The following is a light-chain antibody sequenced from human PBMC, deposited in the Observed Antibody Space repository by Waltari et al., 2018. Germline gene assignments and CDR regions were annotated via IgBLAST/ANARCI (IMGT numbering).Light chain of an antibody. V-gene: IGLV1-40*01. Sequence: QSVLTQPPSVSGAPGQRVTISCSGRSSNIGAGYDVNWYQRFPGKAPKLLIHGSSNRPAGVPDRFSGSKSDTSASLAITGLQAEDEADYYCQSYDRSLSGWVFGGGTKLAVL. J-gene: IGLJ3*02. CDR2: GSS. CDR3: QSYDRSLSGWV. CDR1: SSNIGAGYD.